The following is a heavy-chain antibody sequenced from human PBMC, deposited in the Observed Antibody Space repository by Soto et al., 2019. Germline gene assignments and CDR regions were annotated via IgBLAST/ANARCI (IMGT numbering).Heavy chain of an antibody. V-gene: IGHV1-8*02. CDR2: MNAKSGDT. J-gene: IGHJ6*02. D-gene: IGHD3-16*01. CDR1: GYTFSDFD. Sequence: ASVKVSCKASGYTFSDFDINWLRQAAGQGPEWMGWMNAKSGDTFSAQRFQGKFTMTWGTSLSTAYMEVGGLTSDDAAIYYCARGNHFNYAGFDVWGQGTTVTVSS. CDR3: ARGNHFNYAGFDV.